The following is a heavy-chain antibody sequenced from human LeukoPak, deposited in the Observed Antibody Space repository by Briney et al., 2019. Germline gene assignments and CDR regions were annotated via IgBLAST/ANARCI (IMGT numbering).Heavy chain of an antibody. J-gene: IGHJ6*02. D-gene: IGHD3-22*01. CDR2: IYTSGST. Sequence: SETLSLTCTVSGGSISSYYWSWIRQPAGKGLEWIGRIYTSGSTNYNPSLKSRVAMSVDTSKNQFSLKLSSVTAADTAVYYCARNYDSSGRYYYYGMDVWGQGTTVTVSS. CDR1: GGSISSYY. V-gene: IGHV4-4*07. CDR3: ARNYDSSGRYYYYGMDV.